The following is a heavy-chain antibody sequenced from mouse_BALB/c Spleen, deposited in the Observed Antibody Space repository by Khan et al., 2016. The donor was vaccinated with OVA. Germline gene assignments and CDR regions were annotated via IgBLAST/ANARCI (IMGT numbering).Heavy chain of an antibody. CDR2: INPDSSTI. CDR1: GFDFSSYW. Sequence: EVELVESGGGLVQPGGSLKLSCAASGFDFSSYWMSWVRQAPGQGLEWIGEINPDSSTINYTPSLKDKFIISRDNAKNTLYLQMSKVRSEDTALYYCARAYRYDGRAWFAYWGQGTLVTVSA. CDR3: ARAYRYDGRAWFAY. J-gene: IGHJ3*01. V-gene: IGHV4-1*02. D-gene: IGHD2-14*01.